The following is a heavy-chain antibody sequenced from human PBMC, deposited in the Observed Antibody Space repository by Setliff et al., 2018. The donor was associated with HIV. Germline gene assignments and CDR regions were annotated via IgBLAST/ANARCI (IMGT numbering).Heavy chain of an antibody. V-gene: IGHV4-34*01. J-gene: IGHJ4*02. CDR2: INHSGGST. CDR1: GESFSGYY. CDR3: ARGYSSSYYFDY. D-gene: IGHD6-13*01. Sequence: PSETLSLTCAVYGESFSGYYWNWIRQPPGKGLEWIGEINHSGGSTNFNPSLKSRVTVSVDTSKNQFSLKLSSVTAADTAVYYCARGYSSSYYFDYWGQGTLVTVSS.